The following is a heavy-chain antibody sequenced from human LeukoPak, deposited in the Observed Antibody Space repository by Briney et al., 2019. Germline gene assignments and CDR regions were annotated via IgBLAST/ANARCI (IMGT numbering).Heavy chain of an antibody. CDR2: IKQDGSEK. Sequence: GGSLRLSCAASGFTFSSYWMSWVRQAPGKGLEWVANIKQDGSEKYYVDSVKGRFTISRDNAKNSLYLQKNSLRAEDTAVYYCARDNSGWYHWFDPWGQGTLVTVSS. CDR1: GFTFSSYW. V-gene: IGHV3-7*01. D-gene: IGHD6-19*01. CDR3: ARDNSGWYHWFDP. J-gene: IGHJ5*02.